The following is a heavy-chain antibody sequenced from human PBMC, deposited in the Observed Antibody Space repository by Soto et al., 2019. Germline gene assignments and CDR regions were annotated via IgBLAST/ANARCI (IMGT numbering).Heavy chain of an antibody. J-gene: IGHJ3*02. CDR2: IYHSGST. V-gene: IGHV4-30-2*01. Sequence: QLQLQESGSGLVKPSQTLSLTCAVSGGSISSCGYSWSWIRQPPGKGLECIGYIYHSGSTYYNPSIKSRVTISVDRYKNQFSLNLSSVTAADTAVYYCARVAGRAFDSLGQGTMVTVSS. CDR3: ARVAGRAFDS. CDR1: GGSISSCGYS. D-gene: IGHD3-10*01.